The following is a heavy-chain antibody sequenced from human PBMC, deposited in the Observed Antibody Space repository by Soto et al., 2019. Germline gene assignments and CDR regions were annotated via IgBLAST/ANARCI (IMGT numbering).Heavy chain of an antibody. Sequence: EVQLLESGGGLVQPGGSLRLSCAASGFTFSSYAMNWVRQAPGKGLEWVSAISSSGGSTYYADSVKGRFTISRDNSKNTLYLQMSTLTAEDTAVYYCAKASTWYPYFDYWGQGTLVTVSS. CDR2: ISSSGGST. J-gene: IGHJ4*02. V-gene: IGHV3-23*01. D-gene: IGHD6-13*01. CDR1: GFTFSSYA. CDR3: AKASTWYPYFDY.